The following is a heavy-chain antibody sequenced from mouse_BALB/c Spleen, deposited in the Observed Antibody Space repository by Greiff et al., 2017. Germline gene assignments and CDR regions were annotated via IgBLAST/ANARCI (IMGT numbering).Heavy chain of an antibody. Sequence: EVQGVESGGGLVQPGGSRKLSCAASGFTFSSFGMHWVRQAPEKGLEWVAYISSGSSTIYYADTVKGRFTISRDNPKNTLFLQMTSLRSEDTAMYYCARSGRYGAAGYFDVWGAGTTVTVSS. J-gene: IGHJ1*01. CDR1: GFTFSSFG. D-gene: IGHD2-14*01. CDR2: ISSGSSTI. CDR3: ARSGRYGAAGYFDV. V-gene: IGHV5-17*02.